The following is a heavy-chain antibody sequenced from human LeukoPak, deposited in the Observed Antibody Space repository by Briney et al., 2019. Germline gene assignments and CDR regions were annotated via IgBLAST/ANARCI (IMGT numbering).Heavy chain of an antibody. CDR3: AHSGRLRFLEWLFPVPGVLAFDI. J-gene: IGHJ3*02. CDR2: IYWDDDK. D-gene: IGHD3-3*01. V-gene: IGHV2-5*08. CDR1: GGSISSYYW. Sequence: TLSLTCTVSGGSISSYYWSWIRQPPGKALEWLALIYWDDDKRYSPSLKSRLTITKDTSKNQVVLTMTNMDPVDTATYYCAHSGRLRFLEWLFPVPGVLAFDIWGQGTMVTVSS.